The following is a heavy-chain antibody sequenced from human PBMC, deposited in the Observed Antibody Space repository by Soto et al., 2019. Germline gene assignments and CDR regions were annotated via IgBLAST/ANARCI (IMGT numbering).Heavy chain of an antibody. D-gene: IGHD7-27*01. CDR1: GFILSDCA. V-gene: IGHV3-48*01. J-gene: IGHJ6*03. CDR3: PRDLSWGSNWYYYMDV. Sequence: EVQLVESGGGLVQPGGSLRLSCATSGFILSDCAMNWVRQAPGNGLEWVSYISSSSSVIDYADSVKGRFTVSRDNARNSLYLQMNSLRAEDTAVYYCPRDLSWGSNWYYYMDVWGKGTTVTVSS. CDR2: ISSSSSVI.